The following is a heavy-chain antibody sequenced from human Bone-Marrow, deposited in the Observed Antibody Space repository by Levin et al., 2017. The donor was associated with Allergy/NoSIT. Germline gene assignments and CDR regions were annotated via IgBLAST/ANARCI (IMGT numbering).Heavy chain of an antibody. J-gene: IGHJ4*02. CDR1: GFNFASYG. CDR2: ISGTGRHI. V-gene: IGHV3-21*01. CDR3: AKDEGPFSSSFAFDC. Sequence: GESLKISCAASGFNFASYGMNWVRQAPGKGLEWVSSISGTGRHIYLADSLNGRFTLSRDNAKNSLSLQMNNLRVEDTAVFYCAKDEGPFSSSFAFDCWGQGALVTVSS. D-gene: IGHD2-2*01.